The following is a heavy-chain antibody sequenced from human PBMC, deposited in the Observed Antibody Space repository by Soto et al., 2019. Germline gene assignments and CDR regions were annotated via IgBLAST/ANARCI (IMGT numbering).Heavy chain of an antibody. CDR3: SKGRLSFDF. CDR1: GFIFSNYA. Sequence: GGSLRLACAASGFIFSNYAMNWVRQAPGKGLEWVSFVSANADGTFYADSVKGRFSISRDNSKNTLYLQMNNLRAEDTAIYYCSKGRLSFDFWGQGTLVTVSS. V-gene: IGHV3-23*01. CDR2: VSANADGT. J-gene: IGHJ4*02.